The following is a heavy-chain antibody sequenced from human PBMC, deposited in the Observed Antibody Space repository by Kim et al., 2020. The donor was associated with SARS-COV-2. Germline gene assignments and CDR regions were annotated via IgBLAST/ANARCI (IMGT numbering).Heavy chain of an antibody. CDR1: GFTFSSYG. V-gene: IGHV3-33*01. CDR2: IWYDGSNK. Sequence: GGSLRLSCAASGFTFSSYGMHWVRQAPGKGLEWVAVIWYDGSNKYYADSVKGRFTISRDNSKNTLYLQMNSLRAEDTAVYYCARVSVYYDFTYPWAFDIWGQGTMVTVSS. J-gene: IGHJ3*02. CDR3: ARVSVYYDFTYPWAFDI. D-gene: IGHD3-22*01.